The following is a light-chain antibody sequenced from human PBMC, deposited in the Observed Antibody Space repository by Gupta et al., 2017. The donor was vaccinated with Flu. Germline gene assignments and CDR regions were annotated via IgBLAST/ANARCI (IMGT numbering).Light chain of an antibody. CDR1: QSITGW. V-gene: IGKV1-5*03. J-gene: IGKJ1*01. Sequence: PSTLSASVGDRVTITCRASQSITGWLAWYQQKPGKAPKLLIYKTSNLESGVPSRFSGSGSGTEFTLTINSLQPDDFATYYCQQYNSYTGTFGQGTKVEIK. CDR3: QQYNSYTGT. CDR2: KTS.